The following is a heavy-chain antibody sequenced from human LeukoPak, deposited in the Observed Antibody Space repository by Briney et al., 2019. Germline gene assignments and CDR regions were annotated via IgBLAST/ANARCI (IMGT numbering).Heavy chain of an antibody. CDR2: IYPGDSDT. V-gene: IGHV5-51*01. D-gene: IGHD5-24*01. Sequence: GESLKISCKGSGYSFTRYWIGWVRQTPGKGLEWMGIIYPGDSDTRYSPSFQGQVTISADNSISTAYLQWSSLKASDTAMYYCARSCRDGYRDFDYWGQGTLVTVSS. J-gene: IGHJ4*02. CDR3: ARSCRDGYRDFDY. CDR1: GYSFTRYW.